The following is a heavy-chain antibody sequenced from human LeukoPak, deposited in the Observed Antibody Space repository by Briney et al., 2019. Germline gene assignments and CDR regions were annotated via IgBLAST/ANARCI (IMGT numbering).Heavy chain of an antibody. Sequence: EASVKVSCKASGYTFTRYGISWVRQAPGQGLEWMGWISAYNGNSNYAQKLQGRVTMTTDTSTSTAYMELRSLRSDDTAVYYCARSLHYYDSSGLSIQYWGQGTLVTVSS. J-gene: IGHJ1*01. CDR2: ISAYNGNS. CDR1: GYTFTRYG. D-gene: IGHD3-22*01. V-gene: IGHV1-18*01. CDR3: ARSLHYYDSSGLSIQY.